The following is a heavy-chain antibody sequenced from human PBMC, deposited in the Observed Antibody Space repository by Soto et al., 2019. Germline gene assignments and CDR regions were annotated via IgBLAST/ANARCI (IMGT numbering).Heavy chain of an antibody. CDR3: VKDTVVVIYGGDFDY. CDR1: GFTYVKYA. D-gene: IGHD3-22*01. Sequence: EVQLLESGGALVQPGGSLRLSCEASGFTYVKYAMSWVRQAPGKGLEWVSGISGDAGRTFYADSVKGRFTISRDNSKNTVYLQMNSLRVEDTAVYYCVKDTVVVIYGGDFDYWGQGTLVTVSS. V-gene: IGHV3-23*01. CDR2: ISGDAGRT. J-gene: IGHJ4*02.